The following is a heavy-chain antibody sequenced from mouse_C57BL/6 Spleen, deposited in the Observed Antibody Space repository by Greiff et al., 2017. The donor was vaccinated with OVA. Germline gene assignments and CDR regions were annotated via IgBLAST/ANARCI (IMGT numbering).Heavy chain of an antibody. CDR3: ARDRGYGSSYGFDY. Sequence: ESGPGLVKPSQSLSLTCSVTGYSITSGYYWNWIRQFPGNKLEWMGYISYDGSNNYNPSLKNRISITRDTSKNQFFLKLNSVTTEDTATYYCARDRGYGSSYGFDYWGQGTTLTVSS. V-gene: IGHV3-6*01. J-gene: IGHJ2*01. CDR1: GYSITSGYY. CDR2: ISYDGSN. D-gene: IGHD1-1*01.